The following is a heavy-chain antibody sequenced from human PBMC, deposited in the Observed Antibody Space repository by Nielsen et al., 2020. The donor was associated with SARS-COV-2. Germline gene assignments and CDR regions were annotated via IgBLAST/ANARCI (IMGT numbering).Heavy chain of an antibody. CDR1: GGSVSSNDW. CDR3: ARGDLVVVPSPILGLGPFFYYFYLDV. Sequence: SETLSLTCAVSGGSVSSNDWWTWVRQSPGKGLEWIGEVSHSGSINYNPSLKSRVTLSMDKSKRQFSLRLTSVSAADTAVYFCARGDLVVVPSPILGLGPFFYYFYLDVWGNGTTVIVSS. D-gene: IGHD2-2*01. J-gene: IGHJ6*03. CDR2: VSHSGSI. V-gene: IGHV4-4*02.